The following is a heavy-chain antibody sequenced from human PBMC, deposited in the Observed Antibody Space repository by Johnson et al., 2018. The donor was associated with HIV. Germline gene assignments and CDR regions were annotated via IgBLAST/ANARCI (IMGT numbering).Heavy chain of an antibody. V-gene: IGHV3-23*04. CDR1: GFTFSSYA. CDR2: IIGSGGNT. J-gene: IGHJ3*02. D-gene: IGHD2-15*01. CDR3: AKDAYCSGGRCYGFGAFDI. Sequence: EVQLVESGGGVVQPGRSLRLSCAASGFTFSSYAMSWVRQAPGKGLEWVSTIIGSGGNTYYAESVKGRFTISRDNSKNTLYLQMNSLRAEDTAVFYCAKDAYCSGGRCYGFGAFDIWGQGTMVSVSS.